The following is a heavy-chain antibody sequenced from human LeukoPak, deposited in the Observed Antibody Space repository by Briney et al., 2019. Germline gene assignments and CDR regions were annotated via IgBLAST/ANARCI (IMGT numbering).Heavy chain of an antibody. J-gene: IGHJ6*03. D-gene: IGHD3-3*01. Sequence: PSETLSLTCTVSGGSISSSSYYWGWIRQPPGKGLEWIGGIYYSGSTYYNPSLKSRVTISVDTSRNQFSLKLSSVTAADTAVYYCARARGGGVVVRGHYSYYYMDVWGKGTTVTVS. CDR1: GGSISSSSYY. CDR2: IYYSGST. V-gene: IGHV4-39*07. CDR3: ARARGGGVVVRGHYSYYYMDV.